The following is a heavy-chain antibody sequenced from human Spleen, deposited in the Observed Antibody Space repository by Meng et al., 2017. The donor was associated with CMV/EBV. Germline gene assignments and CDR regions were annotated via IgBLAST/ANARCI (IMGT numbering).Heavy chain of an antibody. CDR2: INHSGST. V-gene: IGHV4-34*01. J-gene: IGHJ4*02. Sequence: VHLQRWGAGLLKPSETLSLTCAVYGGSFSGYYWSWIRQPPGKGLEWIGKINHSGSTNYNPSLKSRVTISVDTSKNQFSLKLSSVTAADTAVYYCARIFGEVDYWGQGTLVTVSS. CDR1: GGSFSGYY. D-gene: IGHD3-9*01. CDR3: ARIFGEVDY.